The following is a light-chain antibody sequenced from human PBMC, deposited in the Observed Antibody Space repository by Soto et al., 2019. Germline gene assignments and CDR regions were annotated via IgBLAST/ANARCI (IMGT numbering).Light chain of an antibody. V-gene: IGLV2-14*01. Sequence: QSVLTQPASVSGSPGQSITISCTGTSSDVGAYNYVSWYQQHPGKAPKLMIYEVSNRPSGVSNRFSGSKSGNTASLTISGLQAEDEADYYCGSYTGSSYVFGAGTKVIV. CDR2: EVS. J-gene: IGLJ1*01. CDR3: GSYTGSSYV. CDR1: SSDVGAYNY.